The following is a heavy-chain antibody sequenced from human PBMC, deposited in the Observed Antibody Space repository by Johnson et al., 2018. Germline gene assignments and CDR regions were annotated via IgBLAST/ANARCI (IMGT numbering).Heavy chain of an antibody. Sequence: LVQSGGVVVQPGGSLRLSCAASGFTFDDYAMHWVRQATGKGLEWVSAIGTAGDTYYPGSVKGRFTIARENAKNSLYLQMNSLRAGDTAVYFCARGRLTNGMDVWGQGTTVTVSS. V-gene: IGHV3-13*01. CDR2: IGTAGDT. D-gene: IGHD2-2*01. CDR3: ARGRLTNGMDV. J-gene: IGHJ6*02. CDR1: GFTFDDYA.